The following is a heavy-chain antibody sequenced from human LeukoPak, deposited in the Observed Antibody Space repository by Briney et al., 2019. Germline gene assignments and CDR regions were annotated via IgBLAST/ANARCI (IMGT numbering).Heavy chain of an antibody. CDR3: VTGLDSRGNS. CDR1: GFTFSTYR. D-gene: IGHD2-21*02. J-gene: IGHJ4*02. V-gene: IGHV3-74*01. Sequence: GGSLRLSCSASGFTFSTYRMHWLRQAPGKGLLWVSRIEGDGSGTTYADSVKGRFTISRDNVKSTLYLQMNSLRDEDAAVYYCVTGLDSRGNSWGQGTLVTVSS. CDR2: IEGDGSGT.